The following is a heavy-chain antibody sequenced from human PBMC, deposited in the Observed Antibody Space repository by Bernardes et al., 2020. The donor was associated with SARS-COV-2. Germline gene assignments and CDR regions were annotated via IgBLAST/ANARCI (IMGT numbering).Heavy chain of an antibody. D-gene: IGHD1-26*01. CDR3: ARSGTYPDAFDI. J-gene: IGHJ3*02. CDR2: IIPLFGTT. V-gene: IGHV1-69*01. Sequence: VKVSCKTSGNTLTSYAVIWVRQAPGQGLECMGGIIPLFGTTNYAQNFQGRVTIAADESTSTVYMELSSLRSEDTAMYYCARSGTYPDAFDIWGQGTMVTVSS. CDR1: GNTLTSYA.